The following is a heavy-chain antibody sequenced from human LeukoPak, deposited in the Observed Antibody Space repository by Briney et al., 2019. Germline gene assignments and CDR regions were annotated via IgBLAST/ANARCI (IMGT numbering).Heavy chain of an antibody. J-gene: IGHJ4*02. Sequence: SVKVSCKASGGTFSSYAISWVRQAPEQGLEWMGGIIPIFDTANYAQKFQGKVTITTDESTSTAYMELSSLRSEDTAVYYCARALRSGITFGGVIGDFDYWGQGTLVTVSS. CDR3: ARALRSGITFGGVIGDFDY. CDR2: IIPIFDTA. D-gene: IGHD3-16*02. CDR1: GGTFSSYA. V-gene: IGHV1-69*05.